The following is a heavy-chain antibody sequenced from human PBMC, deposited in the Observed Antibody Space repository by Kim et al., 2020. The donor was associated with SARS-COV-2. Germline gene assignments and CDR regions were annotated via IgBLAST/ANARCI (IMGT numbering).Heavy chain of an antibody. CDR2: ISAYNGNT. J-gene: IGHJ6*02. CDR3: ARGEAKGICSSTSCYLVNYYYYYGMDV. D-gene: IGHD2-2*01. Sequence: ASVKVSCKASGYTFTSYGISWVRQAPGQVLEWMGWISAYNGNTNYAQKLQGRVTMTTDTSTSTAYMELRSLRSDDTAVYYCARGEAKGICSSTSCYLVNYYYYYGMDVWGQGTTVTVSS. V-gene: IGHV1-18*01. CDR1: GYTFTSYG.